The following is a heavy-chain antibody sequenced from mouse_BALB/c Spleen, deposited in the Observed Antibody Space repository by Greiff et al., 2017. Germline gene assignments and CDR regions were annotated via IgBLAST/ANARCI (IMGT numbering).Heavy chain of an antibody. CDR2: ISNGGGST. Sequence: DVQLVESGGGLVQPGGSLKLSCAASGFTFSSYTMSWVRQTPEKRLEWVAYISNGGGSTYYPDTVKGRFTISRDNAKNTLYLQMSSLKSEDTAMYYCARLEGNYDAMDYWGQGTSVTVSS. CDR3: ARLEGNYDAMDY. V-gene: IGHV5-12-2*01. CDR1: GFTFSSYT. D-gene: IGHD2-1*01. J-gene: IGHJ4*01.